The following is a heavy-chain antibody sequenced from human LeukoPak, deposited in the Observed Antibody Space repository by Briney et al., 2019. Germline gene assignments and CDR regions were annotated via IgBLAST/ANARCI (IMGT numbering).Heavy chain of an antibody. V-gene: IGHV3-48*03. J-gene: IGHJ4*02. CDR3: AREADYSNTWAPFDY. CDR2: NTKSGSTM. D-gene: IGHD6-13*01. Sequence: GGSLRLSCVVSGFTFSSYEMNWARQAPGKGLEWVSYNTKSGSTMFYADSVKGRFTISRDNAKNSLYLQMNSLGADDTAVYYCAREADYSNTWAPFDYWGQGALVTVPS. CDR1: GFTFSSYE.